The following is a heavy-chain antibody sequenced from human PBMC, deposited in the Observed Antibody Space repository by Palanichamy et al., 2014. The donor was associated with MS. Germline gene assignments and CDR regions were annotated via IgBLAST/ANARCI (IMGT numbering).Heavy chain of an antibody. CDR3: ARGGYGGIGSGWFDY. Sequence: EVQLGESGGGLIQPGGSLRLSCAASGFSVGTNYMNWVRQAPGKGPEWVSVIYGGGETYYADSVKGRFTISRDISKNMVYLQMNSLRAEDTAVYYCARGGYGGIGSGWFDYWGQGSLVTVSS. CDR2: IYGGGET. J-gene: IGHJ4*02. D-gene: IGHD6-19*01. CDR1: GFSVGTNY. V-gene: IGHV3-53*01.